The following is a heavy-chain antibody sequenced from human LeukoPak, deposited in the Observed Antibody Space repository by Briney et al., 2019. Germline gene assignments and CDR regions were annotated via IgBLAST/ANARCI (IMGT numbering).Heavy chain of an antibody. J-gene: IGHJ3*02. CDR2: IYTSGST. D-gene: IGHD3-10*01. CDR3: ARPMAMVRGVIAAFDI. CDR1: GGSISSSSYY. V-gene: IGHV4-61*02. Sequence: PSETLSLTCTVSGGSISSSSYYWSWIRQPAGKGLEWIGRIYTSGSTNYNPSLKSRVTISVDTSKNQFSLKLSSVTAADTAVYYCARPMAMVRGVIAAFDIWGQGTMVTVSS.